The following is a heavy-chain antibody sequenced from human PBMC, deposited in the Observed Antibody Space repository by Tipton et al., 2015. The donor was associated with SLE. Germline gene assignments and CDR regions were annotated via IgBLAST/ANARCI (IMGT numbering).Heavy chain of an antibody. CDR2: IYYSGST. Sequence: TLSLTCTVSGGSISSYYWSWIRQPPGKGLEWIGYIYYSGSTNYNPSLKSRVTISVDTSKNQFSLKLSSVTAADMAVYYCARVAPYYYDSSGYYYDYWGQGTLVTVSS. J-gene: IGHJ4*02. CDR1: GGSISSYY. CDR3: ARVAPYYYDSSGYYYDY. V-gene: IGHV4-59*01. D-gene: IGHD3-22*01.